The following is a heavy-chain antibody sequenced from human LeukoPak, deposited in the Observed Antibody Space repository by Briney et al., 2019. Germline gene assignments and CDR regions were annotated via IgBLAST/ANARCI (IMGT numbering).Heavy chain of an antibody. CDR2: IIPIFGTA. CDR1: GGTFSSYA. Sequence: ASVKVSCKASGGTFSSYAISWVRQAPGQGLEWMGGIIPIFGTANYAQKFQGRVTITADKSTSTAYMELSSLRSEDTAVYYCARGGYSGYYGPFFWPRVYYYYMDVWGKGTTVTVSS. J-gene: IGHJ6*03. D-gene: IGHD5-12*01. CDR3: ARGGYSGYYGPFFWPRVYYYYMDV. V-gene: IGHV1-69*06.